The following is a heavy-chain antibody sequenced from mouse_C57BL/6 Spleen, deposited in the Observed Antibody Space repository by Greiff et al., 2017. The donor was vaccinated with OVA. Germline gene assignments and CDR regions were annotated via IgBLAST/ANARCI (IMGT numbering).Heavy chain of an antibody. CDR3: ATETWFAY. Sequence: EVKLQESGPELVKPGASVKIPCKASGYTFTDYNMDWVKQSHGKSLEWIGDINPNNGGTIYNQKFKGKATLTVDKSSSTAYMELRSLTSEDTAVYYCATETWFAYWGQGTLVTVSA. CDR1: GYTFTDYN. D-gene: IGHD3-2*01. CDR2: INPNNGGT. V-gene: IGHV1-18*01. J-gene: IGHJ3*01.